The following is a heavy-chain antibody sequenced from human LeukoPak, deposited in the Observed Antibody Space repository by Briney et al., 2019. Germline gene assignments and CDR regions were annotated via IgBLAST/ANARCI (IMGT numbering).Heavy chain of an antibody. CDR2: INHSGST. V-gene: IGHV4-34*01. CDR1: GGSFSGYY. Sequence: PSETLSLTCAVYGGSFSGYYWSWIRQPPGKGLEWIGEINHSGSTNYNPSLKSRVTISVDTSKNQFSLKLSSVTAADTAVYYCARDSEYSYGYPSLYYYYYMDVWGKGTTVTISS. J-gene: IGHJ6*03. D-gene: IGHD5-18*01. CDR3: ARDSEYSYGYPSLYYYYYMDV.